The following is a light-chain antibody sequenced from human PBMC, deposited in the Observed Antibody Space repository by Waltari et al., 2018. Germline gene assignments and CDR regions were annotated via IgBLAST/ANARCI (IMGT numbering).Light chain of an antibody. CDR3: ATWDDSLNGVV. Sequence: QSVLTQPPSASGTTGQGVTIACSGSRSNIGANTVNWYQQLPGTAPKVLIYSNNQRPAGVPDRFSGSKSGTSASLAVSGLQSEDEGDYYCATWDDSLNGVVFGGGTKLTVL. V-gene: IGLV1-44*01. J-gene: IGLJ2*01. CDR1: RSNIGANT. CDR2: SNN.